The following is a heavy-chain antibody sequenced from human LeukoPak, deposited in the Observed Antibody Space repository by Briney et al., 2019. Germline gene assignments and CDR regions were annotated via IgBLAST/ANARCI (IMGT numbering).Heavy chain of an antibody. CDR3: TTTRGYSGYALGY. Sequence: GGSLRLSCAASGFIFGNAWMSWVRQAPGKGLEWVGRIKSKSDGETRDYAAPVKGRFTISRDDSKNAVYLQMNSLKTEDTAVYYCTTTRGYSGYALGYWGQGTLVTVSS. J-gene: IGHJ4*02. D-gene: IGHD5-12*01. V-gene: IGHV3-15*01. CDR2: IKSKSDGETR. CDR1: GFIFGNAW.